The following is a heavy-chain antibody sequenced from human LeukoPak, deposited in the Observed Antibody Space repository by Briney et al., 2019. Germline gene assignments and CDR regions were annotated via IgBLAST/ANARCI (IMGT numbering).Heavy chain of an antibody. CDR1: GGTFSSYA. J-gene: IGHJ4*02. CDR2: IIPIFGTA. Sequence: SVKVSCKASGGTFSSYAISWVRQAPGQGLEWMGGIIPIFGTANYAQKFQGRVTITTDESTSTAYMELSSLRSEDTAVYYCAATSYYYDSSGYYFDYWGQGTLVTASS. V-gene: IGHV1-69*05. D-gene: IGHD3-22*01. CDR3: AATSYYYDSSGYYFDY.